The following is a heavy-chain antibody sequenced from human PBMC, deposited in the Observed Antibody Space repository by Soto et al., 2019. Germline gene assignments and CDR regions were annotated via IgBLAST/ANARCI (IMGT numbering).Heavy chain of an antibody. Sequence: GASVKVSCKASGYSFTDYHIHRVRQAPGQGLEWLGRINPKSGGTSTAQKFQGWVTMTTDTSISTASMELTRLTSDDTAIYYCARGDSTDCSNGVCSFFYNHDMGVWGQGTTVTVSS. CDR3: ARGDSTDCSNGVCSFFYNHDMGV. D-gene: IGHD2-8*01. CDR1: GYSFTDYH. V-gene: IGHV1-2*04. J-gene: IGHJ6*02. CDR2: INPKSGGT.